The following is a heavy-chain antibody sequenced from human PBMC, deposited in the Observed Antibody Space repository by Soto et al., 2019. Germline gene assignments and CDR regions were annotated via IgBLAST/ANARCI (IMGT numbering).Heavy chain of an antibody. Sequence: SETLSLTCAVYGGSFSGYYWTWIRQPPGTGLEWIGEINHSGSTNYNPSLKSRVTISVDTSKNQFSLKLSLVTASDTAVYYCARDKITGLLDYWGQGTLVT. CDR2: INHSGST. CDR3: ARDKITGLLDY. V-gene: IGHV4-34*01. J-gene: IGHJ4*02. D-gene: IGHD2-8*02. CDR1: GGSFSGYY.